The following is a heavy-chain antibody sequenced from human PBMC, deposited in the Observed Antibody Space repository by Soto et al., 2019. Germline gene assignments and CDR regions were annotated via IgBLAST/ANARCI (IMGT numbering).Heavy chain of an antibody. CDR2: VSVNGATT. Sequence: EVQLLESGGALVQPGGSLRHSCAASGFTFSTFAMSWVRQATGEGLEWVSTVSVNGATTTYADSVKGWFTISRDNSRNMLYLQLNSLRVEDTAVFYCAPIWGWGSGWGVVSGGERTLVTVSS. D-gene: IGHD6-19*01. CDR1: GFTFSTFA. V-gene: IGHV3-23*01. J-gene: IGHJ4*02. CDR3: APIWGWGSGWGVVS.